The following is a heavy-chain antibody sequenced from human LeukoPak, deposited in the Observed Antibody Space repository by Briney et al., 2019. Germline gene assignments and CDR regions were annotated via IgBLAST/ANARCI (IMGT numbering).Heavy chain of an antibody. CDR1: GFTFSIYS. V-gene: IGHV3-21*01. CDR3: ARDHWYQRLCDYFDY. CDR2: IISSSSYI. Sequence: GGSLRLSCAASGFTFSIYSMNWVRQAPGKGLEWVSSIISSSSYIYYADSGKGRFTISRDNAKNSLYLQMNSLRAEDTAVYYCARDHWYQRLCDYFDYWGQGTLVTISS. J-gene: IGHJ4*02. D-gene: IGHD2-2*01.